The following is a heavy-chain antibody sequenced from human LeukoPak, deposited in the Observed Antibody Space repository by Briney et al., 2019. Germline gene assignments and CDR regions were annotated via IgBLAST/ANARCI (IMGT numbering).Heavy chain of an antibody. J-gene: IGHJ4*02. CDR2: ISLDGSNK. CDR1: GFTLSSYG. Sequence: PGGSLRLSCAASGFTLSSYGMHWVGQAPGKGLEWEALISLDGSNKDYAESVKGRFTISRDSSKNTLYLQMNSLRAEDTAVYYCAKDGEVSWFGPESYWVQGTLVAVSS. D-gene: IGHD3-10*01. V-gene: IGHV3-30*18. CDR3: AKDGEVSWFGPESY.